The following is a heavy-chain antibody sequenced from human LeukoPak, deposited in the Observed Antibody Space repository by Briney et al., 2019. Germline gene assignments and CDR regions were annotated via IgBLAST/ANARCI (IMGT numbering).Heavy chain of an antibody. D-gene: IGHD3-10*01. CDR2: INTSGST. V-gene: IGHV4-4*07. Sequence: SETLSLTCTVSGASISSNYWSWIRQPAGKGLEWIGRINTSGSTKYNPSLKSRVTMSADTSKNQFSLNLSSLTAADTAVYYCARASYYASGNNIAFDIWGHGTMVTVSS. CDR3: ARASYYASGNNIAFDI. J-gene: IGHJ3*02. CDR1: GASISSNY.